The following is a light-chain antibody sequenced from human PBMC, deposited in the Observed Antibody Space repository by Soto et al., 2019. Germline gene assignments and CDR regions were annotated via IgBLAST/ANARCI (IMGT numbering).Light chain of an antibody. CDR3: QQYASSRT. J-gene: IGKJ1*01. V-gene: IGKV3-20*01. Sequence: EIVLTQSPATLSLSPGERATLSCRASQSVFSSLAWYQHKPGQAPRLLIYGASSRATGIPDRFSGSGSGTDFTLTITRLEPEDFAVYYCQQYASSRTFGQGTKVDIK. CDR1: QSVFSS. CDR2: GAS.